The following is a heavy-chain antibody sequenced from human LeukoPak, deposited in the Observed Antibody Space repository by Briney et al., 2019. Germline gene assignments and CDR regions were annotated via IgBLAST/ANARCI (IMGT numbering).Heavy chain of an antibody. Sequence: TGGSLRLSCEVSGFTLSSYTMNWVRQAPGKGLEWVSSISSSSSYIYYADSVKGRFTISRDNARNSLYLQMNSLRAEDTAVYYCARDCSGYDDAFDIWGQGTMVTVSS. J-gene: IGHJ3*02. V-gene: IGHV3-21*01. CDR2: ISSSSSYI. CDR3: ARDCSGYDDAFDI. D-gene: IGHD3-10*02. CDR1: GFTLSSYT.